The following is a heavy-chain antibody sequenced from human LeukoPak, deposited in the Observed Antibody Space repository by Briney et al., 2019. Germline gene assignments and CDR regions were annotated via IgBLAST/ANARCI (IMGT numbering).Heavy chain of an antibody. CDR3: AAGPWELLDY. CDR1: GFTFSSYA. J-gene: IGHJ4*02. V-gene: IGHV3-23*01. CDR2: ISGSGGST. Sequence: GGSLRLSCAASGFTFSSYAISWVRQAPGQGLEWVSAISGSGGSTYYADSVKGRFTISRDNSKNTLYLQMNSLRADDTAVYYGAAGPWELLDYWGQGTLVTVSS. D-gene: IGHD1-26*01.